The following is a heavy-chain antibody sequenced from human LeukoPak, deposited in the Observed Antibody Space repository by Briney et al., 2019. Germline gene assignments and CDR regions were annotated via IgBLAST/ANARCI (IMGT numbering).Heavy chain of an antibody. V-gene: IGHV1-18*01. CDR2: ISAYNGNT. CDR1: GYTFTIYG. J-gene: IGHJ4*02. Sequence: ASVTVSCKASGYTFTIYGISWVRQAPGQGREWMGWISAYNGNTNYAQKLQGRVTMTTDTSTSTAYMELRSLRSDDTAVYYCATLWGGATTPFFDYWGQGTLVTVSS. CDR3: ATLWGGATTPFFDY. D-gene: IGHD1-26*01.